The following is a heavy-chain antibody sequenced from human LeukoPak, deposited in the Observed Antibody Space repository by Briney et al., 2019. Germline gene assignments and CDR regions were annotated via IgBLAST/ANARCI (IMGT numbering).Heavy chain of an antibody. CDR3: AGRLTGYSSGYVH. CDR2: ISGSAHKI. CDR1: GITFSNCA. J-gene: IGHJ4*02. Sequence: GGSLRLSCVASGITFSNCAVSWVRQAPEKGLDWVSVISGSAHKIRYADSVKGRFTISRDNSENIVYLQMNNLRVEDTAVYYCAGRLTGYSSGYVHWGQGTLVTVSS. D-gene: IGHD5-18*01. V-gene: IGHV3-23*01.